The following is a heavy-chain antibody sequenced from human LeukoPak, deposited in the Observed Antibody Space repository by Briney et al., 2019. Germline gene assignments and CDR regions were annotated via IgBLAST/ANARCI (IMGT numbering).Heavy chain of an antibody. V-gene: IGHV1-8*01. CDR3: ARAIYSGYDFGGDY. J-gene: IGHJ4*02. CDR1: GYTFTSYD. CDR2: MNPNSGNT. D-gene: IGHD5-12*01. Sequence: ASVKVSCKASGYTFTSYDINWVRQATGQGLVWMGWMNPNSGNTGYAQKFQGRVTMTRNTSISTAYMELSSLRSEDTAVYYCARAIYSGYDFGGDYWGQGTLVTVSS.